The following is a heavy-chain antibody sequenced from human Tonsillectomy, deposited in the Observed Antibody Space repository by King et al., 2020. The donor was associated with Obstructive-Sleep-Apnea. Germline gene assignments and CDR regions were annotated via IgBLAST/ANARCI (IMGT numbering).Heavy chain of an antibody. V-gene: IGHV2-26*01. CDR3: ARIALSGVYNY. D-gene: IGHD2-8*01. CDR1: GFSLSNARMG. Sequence: HVTLKESGPVLVKPTETLTLTCTVSGFSLSNARMGVSWIRQPPGKALEWLAHIFSNYEKSYSTSLKRRLPNSKEPSKSQVVLTMTNMDPVDTATHYSARIALSGVYNYWGQGTLVTVSS. J-gene: IGHJ4*02. CDR2: IFSNYEK.